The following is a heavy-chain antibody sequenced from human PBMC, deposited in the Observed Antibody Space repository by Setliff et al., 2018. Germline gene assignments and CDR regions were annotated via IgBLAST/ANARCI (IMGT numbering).Heavy chain of an antibody. CDR3: ARGRNIAARLLDS. D-gene: IGHD6-6*01. CDR2: IYYSGNT. CDR1: GGSIAGSTYY. J-gene: IGHJ4*02. Sequence: SETLSLTCNVSGGSIAGSTYYWGWIRQPPGKGLEWIGRIYYSGNTYYNSSLKSRVTISVDTSKNQFSLKLSSVTAADTAVYYCARGRNIAARLLDSWGQGTLVTVSS. V-gene: IGHV4-39*01.